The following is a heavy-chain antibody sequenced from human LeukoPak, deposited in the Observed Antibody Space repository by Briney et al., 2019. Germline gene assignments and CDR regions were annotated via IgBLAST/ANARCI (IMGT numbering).Heavy chain of an antibody. Sequence: PSQTLSLTCAVSGGSISSGGYSWGWIRQPPGKGLEWIVYIYHSGSTYYNPSLKSRVTISVDRSKNQFSLKLSSVTAADTAVYYCARGGGPNWNGRGFDYWGQGTLVTVSS. CDR1: GGSISSGGYS. J-gene: IGHJ4*02. D-gene: IGHD1-1*01. CDR3: ARGGGPNWNGRGFDY. CDR2: IYHSGST. V-gene: IGHV4-30-2*02.